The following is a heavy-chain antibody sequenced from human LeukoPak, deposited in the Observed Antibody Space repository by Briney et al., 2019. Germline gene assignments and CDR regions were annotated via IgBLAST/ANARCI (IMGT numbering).Heavy chain of an antibody. CDR3: ARGANYAFDI. J-gene: IGHJ3*02. CDR2: IKQDGSEK. CDR1: GFTISSHW. V-gene: IGHV3-7*01. Sequence: GETLRLSCAASGFTISSHWIYWVRQAPGKGLEWVANIKQDGSEKYYVDSVKGRFTISRDNAKNSLYPQMNSLRTEDTAVYYCARGANYAFDIWGQGTMVTVSS. D-gene: IGHD5-24*01.